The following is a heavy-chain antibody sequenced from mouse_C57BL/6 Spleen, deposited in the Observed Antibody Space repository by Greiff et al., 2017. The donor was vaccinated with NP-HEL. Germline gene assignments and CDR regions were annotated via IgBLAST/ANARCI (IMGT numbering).Heavy chain of an antibody. D-gene: IGHD2-5*01. Sequence: EVQLQQSGPELVKPGASVKISCKASGYSFTDYNMNWVKQSNGKSLEWIGVINPNYGTTSYNKKFKGKATVTVHQSSSTAYMQLNSLTSEDSAVYYYARDDEDYSNWAWFAYWGQGTLVTVSA. CDR3: ARDDEDYSNWAWFAY. CDR2: INPNYGTT. V-gene: IGHV1-39*01. CDR1: GYSFTDYN. J-gene: IGHJ3*01.